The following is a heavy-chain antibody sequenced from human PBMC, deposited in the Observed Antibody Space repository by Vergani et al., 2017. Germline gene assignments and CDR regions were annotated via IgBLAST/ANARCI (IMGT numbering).Heavy chain of an antibody. Sequence: QVQLVQSGAEVKKPGASVKVSCKASGYTFTSYDINWVRQATGQGLEWMGWMNPNSGNTGYAQKFQGRVTMTRNTSISTAYMELSSLRSEDTAVYYCATGKKFAGYYYYGMDVWGQGTTVTVSS. J-gene: IGHJ6*02. D-gene: IGHD3-10*01. CDR1: GYTFTSYD. CDR3: ATGKKFAGYYYYGMDV. CDR2: MNPNSGNT. V-gene: IGHV1-8*01.